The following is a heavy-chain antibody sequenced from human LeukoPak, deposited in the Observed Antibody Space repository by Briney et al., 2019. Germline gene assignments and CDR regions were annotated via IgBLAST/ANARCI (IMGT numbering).Heavy chain of an antibody. CDR3: AKDSSSGSSYYFHGMDV. V-gene: IGHV3-66*01. CDR1: GFSVSSNY. CDR2: FYAGGSR. J-gene: IGHJ6*02. Sequence: GGSLRLSCEASGFSVSSNYMSWVRQAPGKGLEWVAVFYAGGSRYYTDSVRGRFTISRDNSKNTLYLQMNSLRAEDTALYYCAKDSSSGSSYYFHGMDVWGQGTTVTVSS. D-gene: IGHD3-10*01.